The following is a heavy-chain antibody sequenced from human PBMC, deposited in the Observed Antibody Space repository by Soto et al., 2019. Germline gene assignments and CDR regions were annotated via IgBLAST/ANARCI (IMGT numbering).Heavy chain of an antibody. CDR3: ASGAMVPNEPYYFDY. V-gene: IGHV1-69*13. CDR2: ISPIFGTA. CDR1: GGTFSSYA. Sequence: ASVKVSCKASGGTFSSYAISWVRQAPGQGPEWMGGISPIFGTANYAQKFQGRVTITADESTSTAYMELSSLRSEDTAVYYCASGAMVPNEPYYFDYWGQGTLVTVS. J-gene: IGHJ4*02. D-gene: IGHD5-18*01.